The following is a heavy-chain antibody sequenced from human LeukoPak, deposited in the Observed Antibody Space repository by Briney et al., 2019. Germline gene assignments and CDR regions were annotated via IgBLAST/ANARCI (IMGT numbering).Heavy chain of an antibody. J-gene: IGHJ4*02. Sequence: GGSLRLSCAASGFTFSSYGMHWVRQAPGEGLEWVAVISYDGSNKYYADSVKGRFTISRDNSKNTLYLQMNSPRAEDTAVYYCAKDLEDSAVAGTYFDYWGQGTLVTVSS. CDR3: AKDLEDSAVAGTYFDY. D-gene: IGHD6-19*01. CDR2: ISYDGSNK. V-gene: IGHV3-30*18. CDR1: GFTFSSYG.